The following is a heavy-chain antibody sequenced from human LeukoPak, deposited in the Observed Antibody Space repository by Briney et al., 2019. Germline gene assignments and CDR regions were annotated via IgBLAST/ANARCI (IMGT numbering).Heavy chain of an antibody. V-gene: IGHV4-59*01. CDR3: ARERAGAGPTTPYNWFDP. D-gene: IGHD6-19*01. CDR1: GGSISSYY. J-gene: IGHJ5*02. CDR2: IYYSGST. Sequence: SETLSLTCTVSGGSISSYYWSWIRQPPGKGLEWIGYIYYSGSTNYNPSLKSRVTISVDTSKNQFSLKLSSVTAADTAVYYCARERAGAGPTTPYNWFDPWGQGTLVTVSS.